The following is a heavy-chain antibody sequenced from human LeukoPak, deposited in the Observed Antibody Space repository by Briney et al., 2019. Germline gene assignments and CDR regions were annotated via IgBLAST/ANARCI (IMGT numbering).Heavy chain of an antibody. D-gene: IGHD2-2*03. Sequence: SETLSLTCTVSGGSISSYYWSWIRQPPGKGLEWIGDIYTSGSTNYNPSLKSRVTISVDTSKNQFSLKLSSVTAADTSVYYCARHRGYCSSTSCYGYYYYMDVWGKGTTVTVSS. CDR1: GGSISSYY. CDR3: ARHRGYCSSTSCYGYYYYMDV. V-gene: IGHV4-4*09. CDR2: IYTSGST. J-gene: IGHJ6*03.